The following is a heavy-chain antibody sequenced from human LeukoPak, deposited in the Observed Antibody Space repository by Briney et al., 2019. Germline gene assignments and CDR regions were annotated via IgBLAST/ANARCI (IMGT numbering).Heavy chain of an antibody. V-gene: IGHV4-30-4*01. J-gene: IGHJ4*02. CDR3: AREYDYGDYPGY. Sequence: KASQTLSLTCTVSGGSISSGDYYWSWIRQPPGKGLEWIGYIYYSGSTYYNPSLKSRVTISVDTSKNQFSLKLSSVTAADTAVCYCAREYDYGDYPGYWGQGTLVTVSS. CDR2: IYYSGST. D-gene: IGHD4-17*01. CDR1: GGSISSGDYY.